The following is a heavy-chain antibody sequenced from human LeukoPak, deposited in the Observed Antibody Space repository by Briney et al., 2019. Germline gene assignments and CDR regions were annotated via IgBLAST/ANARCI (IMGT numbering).Heavy chain of an antibody. V-gene: IGHV1-2*02. J-gene: IGHJ4*02. CDR3: AISWRGVGAFKY. D-gene: IGHD1-26*01. Sequence: GASAKVSCKASGYTFTGHYMHWVRQAPGQGLEWMGWISPNSGGTKYAQKFQGSVTLTRDTSISTAYMELSTLTSDDTAVYYCAISWRGVGAFKYWGQGTLVTVSS. CDR2: ISPNSGGT. CDR1: GYTFTGHY.